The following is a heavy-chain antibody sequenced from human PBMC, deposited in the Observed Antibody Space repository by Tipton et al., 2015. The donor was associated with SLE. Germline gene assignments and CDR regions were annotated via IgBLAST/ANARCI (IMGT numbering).Heavy chain of an antibody. D-gene: IGHD2-2*01. J-gene: IGHJ1*01. Sequence: TLSLTCIVSGDSISSSSYYWGWIRQLPGKGLEWVGTVYYTGNTFYNPFLKSRVTISVDTSKNQFSLRLSSVTGADTAVYYCAVGYCSSTSCQREYFQHWGQGTLVTVSS. CDR2: VYYTGNT. V-gene: IGHV4-39*07. CDR3: AVGYCSSTSCQREYFQH. CDR1: GDSISSSSYY.